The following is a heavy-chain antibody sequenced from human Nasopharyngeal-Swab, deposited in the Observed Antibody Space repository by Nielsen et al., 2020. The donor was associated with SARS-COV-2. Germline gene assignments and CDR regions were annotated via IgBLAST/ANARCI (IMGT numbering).Heavy chain of an antibody. V-gene: IGHV7-4-1*02. CDR3: ARENQEYANIWIDY. D-gene: IGHD1-1*01. J-gene: IGHJ4*02. CDR1: GYTFTNYA. CDR2: INTNTGNP. Sequence: ASVKVSCKASGYTFTNYALNWVRQAPGQGLEWMGWINTNTGNPTYAQAFTGRFVISLDTSVSTTYLQISSLKADDTAVYYCARENQEYANIWIDYWGQGTQVTVSS.